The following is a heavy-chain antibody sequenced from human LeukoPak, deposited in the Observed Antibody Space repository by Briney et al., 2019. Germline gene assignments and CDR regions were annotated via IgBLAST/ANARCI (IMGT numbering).Heavy chain of an antibody. V-gene: IGHV1-18*01. CDR3: ARGPPPGYYDSSGYSAFDS. D-gene: IGHD3-22*01. J-gene: IGHJ4*02. Sequence: ASVKVSCKASGYTFTSYGISWVRQAPGQGLEWMGWISAYNGNTNYAQKLQGRVTMTTDTSTSTAYMELRSLRSDDTAVYYCARGPPPGYYDSSGYSAFDSWGQGPLVTVSS. CDR2: ISAYNGNT. CDR1: GYTFTSYG.